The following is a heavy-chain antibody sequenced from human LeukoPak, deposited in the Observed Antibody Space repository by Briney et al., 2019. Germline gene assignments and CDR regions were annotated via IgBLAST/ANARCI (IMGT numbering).Heavy chain of an antibody. CDR1: GYTFTSYW. J-gene: IGHJ4*02. D-gene: IGHD4-17*01. Sequence: GESLKISCQGSGYTFTSYWIGWVRQTPGRGLEWVGIIYPGDSDTRYSPFFRGQVTISADKSINTAYLQWSSLKASDTAMYYCTRQEDTYGPPDYWGQGALVTVSS. CDR2: IYPGDSDT. V-gene: IGHV5-51*01. CDR3: TRQEDTYGPPDY.